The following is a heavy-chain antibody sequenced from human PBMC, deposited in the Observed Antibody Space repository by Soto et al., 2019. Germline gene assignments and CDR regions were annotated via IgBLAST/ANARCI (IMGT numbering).Heavy chain of an antibody. D-gene: IGHD2-2*01. CDR1: GGSVSSGSYY. J-gene: IGHJ6*02. CDR3: ARVELGYCSSTSCSPYYYGMDV. Sequence: PSETLSLTCTVSGGSVSSGSYYWSWIRQPPGKGLEWIGYIYYSGSTNYNPSLKSRVTISVDTSKNQFSLKLSSVTAADTAVYYCARVELGYCSSTSCSPYYYGMDVWGQGTTVTVS. V-gene: IGHV4-61*01. CDR2: IYYSGST.